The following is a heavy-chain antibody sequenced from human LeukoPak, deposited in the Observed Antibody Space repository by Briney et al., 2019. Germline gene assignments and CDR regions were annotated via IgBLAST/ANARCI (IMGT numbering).Heavy chain of an antibody. Sequence: GRSLRLSCAVSGFTFSSYAMHWVRQAPGKGLEWVAVIWHDGSNKYYADTVKGRFTISRDNSSDTLYLQLNSLRAEDTAVYYRARDSGRSYFDSSGSIDVFDVWGQGTRVTVSS. CDR2: IWHDGSNK. CDR1: GFTFSSYA. J-gene: IGHJ3*01. CDR3: ARDSGRSYFDSSGSIDVFDV. D-gene: IGHD3-22*01. V-gene: IGHV3-33*01.